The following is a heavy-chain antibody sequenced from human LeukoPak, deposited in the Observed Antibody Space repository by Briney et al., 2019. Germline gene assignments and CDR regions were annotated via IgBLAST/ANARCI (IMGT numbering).Heavy chain of an antibody. J-gene: IGHJ4*02. V-gene: IGHV1-18*01. CDR2: ISAYNGNT. CDR1: GYTFTSYG. CDR3: ATGNLDYYDSSGNYYNIDY. Sequence: ASVKVSCKASGYTFTSYGISWVRQAPGQGLEWMGWISAYNGNTNYAQKLQGRVTMTTDTSTSTAYTELRSLRSDDTAVYYCATGNLDYYDSSGNYYNIDYWGQGTLVTVSS. D-gene: IGHD3-22*01.